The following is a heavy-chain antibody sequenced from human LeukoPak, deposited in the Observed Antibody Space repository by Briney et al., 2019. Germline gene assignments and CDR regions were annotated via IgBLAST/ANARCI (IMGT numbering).Heavy chain of an antibody. V-gene: IGHV4-34*01. Sequence: SETLSLTCAVYGGSFSGYYWSWIRQPPGKGLEWIGEINHSGSTNYNPSLKSRVTISVDTSKNQFSLKLSSVTAADTAVYYCASSRYCSGGSCYGLATFDYWGQGTLVTVSS. J-gene: IGHJ4*02. CDR3: ASSRYCSGGSCYGLATFDY. CDR2: INHSGST. CDR1: GGSFSGYY. D-gene: IGHD2-15*01.